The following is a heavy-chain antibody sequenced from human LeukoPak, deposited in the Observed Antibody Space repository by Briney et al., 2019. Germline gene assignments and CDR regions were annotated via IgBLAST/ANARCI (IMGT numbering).Heavy chain of an antibody. Sequence: QPGGSLRLFCAASGFTFSSYWMSWVRQAPGKGREWVANIKQDGSEKYYVDSVKGRFTISRDNAKNSLYLQMNSLRAEDTAVYYCARVGLLWFGELLSQNFDYWGQGTLVTVSS. CDR1: GFTFSSYW. D-gene: IGHD3-10*01. CDR3: ARVGLLWFGELLSQNFDY. CDR2: IKQDGSEK. J-gene: IGHJ4*02. V-gene: IGHV3-7*03.